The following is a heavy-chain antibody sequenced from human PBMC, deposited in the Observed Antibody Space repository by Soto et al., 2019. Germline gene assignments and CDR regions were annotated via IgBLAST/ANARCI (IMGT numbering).Heavy chain of an antibody. Sequence: GGSLRLSCAASGFTFSSYTMSWVRQAPGKGLEWVSTFSGSGSSTYSADSVKGRFTISRDNSKNTLYLQMNSLRVEDTAIYYCAKAWGIDYWGQGTLVTVSS. D-gene: IGHD7-27*01. V-gene: IGHV3-23*01. CDR2: FSGSGSST. CDR1: GFTFSSYT. J-gene: IGHJ4*02. CDR3: AKAWGIDY.